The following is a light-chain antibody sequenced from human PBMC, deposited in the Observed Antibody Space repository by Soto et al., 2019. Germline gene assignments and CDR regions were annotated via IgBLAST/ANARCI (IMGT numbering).Light chain of an antibody. Sequence: SYELTQPPSVSVAPGQTASIPCGGDNIGSHSVHWYQQRPGQAPVLVAYEDNVRPSEIPERVSGSNSGTTATLTISWVEAGDEAGYYCQVWDGSSDHWVFGGGTKLTVL. V-gene: IGLV3-21*02. CDR2: EDN. J-gene: IGLJ3*02. CDR1: NIGSHS. CDR3: QVWDGSSDHWV.